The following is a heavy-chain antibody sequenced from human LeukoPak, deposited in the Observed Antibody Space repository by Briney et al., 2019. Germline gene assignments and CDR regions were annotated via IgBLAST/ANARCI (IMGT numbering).Heavy chain of an antibody. Sequence: ASVKVSCKASGYTFTIYGITWVRQAPGQGLEWMGWISTYNGNTNYAQRLQGRVTMTTDTSTSTAYMELRSLRSDDTAVYYCAREDEEGAFDPWGQGTLVTVSS. CDR1: GYTFTIYG. CDR3: AREDEEGAFDP. V-gene: IGHV1-18*01. CDR2: ISTYNGNT. J-gene: IGHJ5*02.